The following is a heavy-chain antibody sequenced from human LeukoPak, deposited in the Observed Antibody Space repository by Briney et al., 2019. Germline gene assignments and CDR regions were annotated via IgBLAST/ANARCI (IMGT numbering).Heavy chain of an antibody. J-gene: IGHJ6*03. CDR1: GYTFTSYD. CDR2: MNPNSGST. Sequence: ASVKVSCKASGYTFTSYDINWVRQATGQGLEWMGWMNPNSGSTGYAQKFQGRVTMTRNTSISTAYMELSSLRSEDTAVYYCARTMATSYYYYYYMDVWGKGTTVTVSS. V-gene: IGHV1-8*01. D-gene: IGHD4/OR15-4a*01. CDR3: ARTMATSYYYYYYMDV.